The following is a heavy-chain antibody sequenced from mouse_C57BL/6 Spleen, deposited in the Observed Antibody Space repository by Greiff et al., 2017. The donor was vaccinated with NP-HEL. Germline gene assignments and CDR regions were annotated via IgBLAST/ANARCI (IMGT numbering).Heavy chain of an antibody. CDR1: GFTFSDYY. Sequence: DVHLVESEGGLVQPGSSMKLSCTASGFTFSDYYMAWVRQVPEKGLEWVANINYDGSSTYYLDSLKSRFIISRDNAKNILYLQMSSLKSEDTATYYCARGYDYDGYFDVWGTGTTVTVSS. D-gene: IGHD2-4*01. V-gene: IGHV5-16*01. CDR2: INYDGSST. J-gene: IGHJ1*03. CDR3: ARGYDYDGYFDV.